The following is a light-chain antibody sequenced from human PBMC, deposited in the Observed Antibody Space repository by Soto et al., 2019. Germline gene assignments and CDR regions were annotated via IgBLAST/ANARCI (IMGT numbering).Light chain of an antibody. Sequence: EIVLTQSPATLSLSPGERATLSCRASQSVSSYLAWYQQKPGQAPRLLIYDASNRATGIPARFSGSGSGTDFTLTISSREPEEFAVYYCQQRSNWPPMYTFGQGTKLEIK. CDR3: QQRSNWPPMYT. V-gene: IGKV3-11*01. CDR1: QSVSSY. J-gene: IGKJ2*01. CDR2: DAS.